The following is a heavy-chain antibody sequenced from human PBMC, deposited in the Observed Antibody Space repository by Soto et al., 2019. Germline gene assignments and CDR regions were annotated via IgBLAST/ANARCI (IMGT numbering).Heavy chain of an antibody. J-gene: IGHJ4*02. D-gene: IGHD5-18*01. Sequence: KTSETLSLTCTVSGGSISSYYWSWIRQPPGKGLEWIGYIYYSGSTNYNPSLKSRVTISVDTSKNQFSLKLSSVTAADTAVYYCARGTRFGTAMATFDYWGQGTLVTVSS. V-gene: IGHV4-59*01. CDR2: IYYSGST. CDR1: GGSISSYY. CDR3: ARGTRFGTAMATFDY.